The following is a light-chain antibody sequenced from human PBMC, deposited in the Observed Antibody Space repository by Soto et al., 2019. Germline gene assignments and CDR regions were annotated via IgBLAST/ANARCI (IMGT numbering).Light chain of an antibody. CDR1: SSDVGGYNY. V-gene: IGLV2-14*01. Sequence: QSVLTQPASVSGSPGQSITISCTGTSSDVGGYNYVSWYQQHPGKAPKLMIYEVSNRPSGVSNRFSGSKSGNTASLTISGLQAEDEADYYCRSYTSSSTRVFGTGTKVTV. CDR3: RSYTSSSTRV. CDR2: EVS. J-gene: IGLJ1*01.